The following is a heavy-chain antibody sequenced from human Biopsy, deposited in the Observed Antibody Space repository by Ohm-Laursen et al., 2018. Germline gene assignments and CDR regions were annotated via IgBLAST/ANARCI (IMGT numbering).Heavy chain of an antibody. CDR3: ARHAPSYSGSYWRYFDL. CDR1: GYSIIPSGPEN. Sequence: TLSLTCTLSGYSIIPSGPENWSWIRQPPGQGLQYIGFIYFGGNTNYNPSLRSRVTMSVDTSKNQFSLRLNSVTAADTAVYYCARHAPSYSGSYWRYFDLWGRGTLVTVSS. D-gene: IGHD1-26*01. V-gene: IGHV4-61*01. J-gene: IGHJ2*01. CDR2: IYFGGNT.